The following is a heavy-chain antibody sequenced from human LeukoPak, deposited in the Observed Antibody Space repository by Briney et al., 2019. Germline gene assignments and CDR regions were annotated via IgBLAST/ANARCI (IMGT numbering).Heavy chain of an antibody. D-gene: IGHD3-16*01. CDR1: GDPMSRYY. CDR2: IYYSGST. J-gene: IGHJ4*02. V-gene: IGHV4-59*01. Sequence: PSETLSLTCTVSGDPMSRYYWSWIRQPPGKGLEWIGYIYYSGSTNYNPSLKSRVTMSVDTSKNKFSLNLSSVTAPDTAVYYCARGGKYYDYVWGSYIFDYWGQGTLVTVSS. CDR3: ARGGKYYDYVWGSYIFDY.